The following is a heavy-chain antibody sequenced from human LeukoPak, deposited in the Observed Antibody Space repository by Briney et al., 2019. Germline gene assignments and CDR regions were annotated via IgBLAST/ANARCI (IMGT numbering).Heavy chain of an antibody. V-gene: IGHV3-7*02. J-gene: IGHJ4*02. Sequence: GGSLRLSCAASGLTFSSYWMSWVRQAPGKGLEWVANIKPDGSYKYYVDSVKGRFTISRDNAKNSLYLEMNSLRDEDTAVYYCARAMRSGYDYWGQGTLVTVSS. CDR2: IKPDGSYK. CDR3: ARAMRSGYDY. D-gene: IGHD5-12*01. CDR1: GLTFSSYW.